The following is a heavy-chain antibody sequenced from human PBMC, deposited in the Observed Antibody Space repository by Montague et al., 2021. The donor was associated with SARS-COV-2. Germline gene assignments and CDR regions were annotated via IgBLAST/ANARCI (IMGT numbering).Heavy chain of an antibody. CDR1: GGSTASHY. CDR2: VYYNGDT. V-gene: IGHV4-59*08. CDR3: ARGWAIDP. J-gene: IGHJ3*01. Sequence: SETLSLTCTVSGGSTASHYWNWIRQSPGKRPEWIGYVYYNGDTKYNPSLQSRVTISIDTLENQFSLRLNSVTAADTAVYFCARGWAIDPWGQGRLVTVSS. D-gene: IGHD6-19*01.